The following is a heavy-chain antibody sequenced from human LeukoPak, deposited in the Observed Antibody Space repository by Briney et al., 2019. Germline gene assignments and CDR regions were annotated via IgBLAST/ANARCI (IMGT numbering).Heavy chain of an antibody. Sequence: SETLSLTCTVSGASISGSGYYWSWIRQPAGKGLEWIGRIYTSGSTNYNPSLKSRVTMSVDTSKNQFSLKLSSVTAADTAVYYCARDSRNDILTGYYNVADYWGQGTLVTVSS. V-gene: IGHV4-61*02. CDR1: GASISGSGYY. D-gene: IGHD3-9*01. CDR2: IYTSGST. J-gene: IGHJ4*02. CDR3: ARDSRNDILTGYYNVADY.